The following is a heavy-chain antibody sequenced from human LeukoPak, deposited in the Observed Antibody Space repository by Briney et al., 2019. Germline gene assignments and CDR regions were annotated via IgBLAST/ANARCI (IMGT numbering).Heavy chain of an antibody. D-gene: IGHD1-26*01. Sequence: SETLSLTCTVSGGALSGGYYYWAWIRQPPGKGLEGIGYIYYSGSTNYTPSLKSRVTMSADTSKNQFSLKLSSVTAADTAVYYCARAEWELRYYYYMDVWGKGTTVTVSS. CDR1: GGALSGGYYY. CDR2: IYYSGST. J-gene: IGHJ6*03. CDR3: ARAEWELRYYYYMDV. V-gene: IGHV4-61*01.